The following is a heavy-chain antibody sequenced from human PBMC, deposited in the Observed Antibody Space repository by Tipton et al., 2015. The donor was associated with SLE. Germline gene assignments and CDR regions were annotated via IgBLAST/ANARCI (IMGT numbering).Heavy chain of an antibody. CDR3: ARDVVATANWFDP. D-gene: IGHD5-12*01. Sequence: TLSLTCAVSGYSISSGYYWGWIRQPPGKGLEWIGSIYHSGSTYYNPSLKSRVTISVDTSKNQFSLKLSSVTAADTAVYYCARDVVATANWFDPWGQGTLVTVSS. CDR2: IYHSGST. CDR1: GYSISSGYY. V-gene: IGHV4-38-2*02. J-gene: IGHJ5*02.